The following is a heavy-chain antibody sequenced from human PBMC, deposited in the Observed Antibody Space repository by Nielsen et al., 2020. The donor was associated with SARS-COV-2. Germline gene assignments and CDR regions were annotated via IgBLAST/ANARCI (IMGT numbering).Heavy chain of an antibody. V-gene: IGHV1-24*01. J-gene: IGHJ5*02. CDR2: FDPEDGET. D-gene: IGHD1-26*01. CDR3: ATAPAVQATGWFDP. Sequence: ASVKVSCKVSGYTLTELSMHWVRQAPGKGLEWMGGFDPEDGETIYAQKFQGRVTMTEDTSTDTAYMELSSLRSEDTAVYYCATAPAVQATGWFDPWGQGTLVTVSS. CDR1: GYTLTELS.